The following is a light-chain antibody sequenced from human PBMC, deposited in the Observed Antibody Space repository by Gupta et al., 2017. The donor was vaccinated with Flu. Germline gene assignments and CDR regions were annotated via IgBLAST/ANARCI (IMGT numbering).Light chain of an antibody. CDR1: QRVSSK. CDR2: VAS. J-gene: IGKJ3*01. CDR3: QHDNSWHT. Sequence: IVMTLSLATLSVSPGDRFTLSFRASQRVSSKLVWYQQKPGQAPRLLIYVASTRATGIPDRFSGSGAGKEFTLTSSGRQSEDCAVYYLQHDNSWHTFGHGTKVDLK. V-gene: IGKV3D-15*01.